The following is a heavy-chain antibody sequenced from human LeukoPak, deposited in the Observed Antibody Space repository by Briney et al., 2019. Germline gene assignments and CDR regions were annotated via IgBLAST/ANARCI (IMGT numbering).Heavy chain of an antibody. D-gene: IGHD2-2*01. CDR3: AKDMGYCSSATCYGLDY. Sequence: GGSLRLSCAASGFTFSNYGMHWVRQAPGKGLEWAAAISYDGSDKYYADSVKGRFTISRVNSKNTLFLQMNSLRAEDTAIYYCAKDMGYCSSATCYGLDYWGQGTLVTVSS. CDR1: GFTFSNYG. V-gene: IGHV3-30*18. J-gene: IGHJ4*02. CDR2: ISYDGSDK.